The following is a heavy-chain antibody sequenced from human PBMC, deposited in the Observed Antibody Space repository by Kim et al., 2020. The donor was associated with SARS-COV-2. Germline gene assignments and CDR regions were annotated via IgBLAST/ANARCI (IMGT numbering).Heavy chain of an antibody. J-gene: IGHJ4*02. CDR3: AKDQADYDSSGYYYGGHYFDY. D-gene: IGHD3-22*01. Sequence: GGSLRLSCAASGFTFSSYGMHWVRQAPGKGLEWVAVISYDGSNKYYADSVKGRFTLSRDNSKNTLYLQMNSLRAEDTAVYYCAKDQADYDSSGYYYGGHYFDYWGQGTLVTVSS. CDR1: GFTFSSYG. CDR2: ISYDGSNK. V-gene: IGHV3-30*18.